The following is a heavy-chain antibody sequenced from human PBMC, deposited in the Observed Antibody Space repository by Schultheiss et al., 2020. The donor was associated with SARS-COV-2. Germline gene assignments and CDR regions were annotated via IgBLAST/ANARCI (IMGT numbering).Heavy chain of an antibody. J-gene: IGHJ5*02. CDR1: GFTFSSYW. D-gene: IGHD2/OR15-2a*01. CDR3: ARALSRGGPIDP. Sequence: GGSLRLSCAASGFTFSSYWMHWVRQAPGKGLVWVSRINSDGSSTSYADSVKGRFTISRDNAKNTLYLQMDSLRDEDTAVYYCARALSRGGPIDPWGQGTLVTVSS. V-gene: IGHV3-74*01. CDR2: INSDGSST.